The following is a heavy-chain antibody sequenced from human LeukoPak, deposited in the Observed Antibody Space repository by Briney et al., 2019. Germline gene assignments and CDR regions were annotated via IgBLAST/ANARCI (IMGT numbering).Heavy chain of an antibody. CDR2: INPNTGGT. CDR3: AREVATITVAAAGGIDY. CDR1: GYTFTGYF. D-gene: IGHD5-12*01. J-gene: IGHJ4*02. Sequence: ASVKVSCKASGYTFTGYFVHWVRQAPGQGLQWMGWINPNTGGTNYAQKFQGRVTMTRDTSISTAYMELRSLRSDDTAVYYCAREVATITVAAAGGIDYWGQGTLVTVSS. V-gene: IGHV1-2*02.